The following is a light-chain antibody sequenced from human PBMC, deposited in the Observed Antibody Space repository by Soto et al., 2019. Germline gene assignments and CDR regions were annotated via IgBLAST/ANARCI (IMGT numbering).Light chain of an antibody. Sequence: QSALTQPPSASGSPGQSVTISCTGTSSDVGDYNYLSWYQQHPGKAPKLMIYEVSKRPSGVPDRFSGSKSGNTASLTVSGLQAEDEADYYCSSYAGSNNYVFGTGTKLTVL. V-gene: IGLV2-8*01. CDR2: EVS. CDR3: SSYAGSNNYV. J-gene: IGLJ1*01. CDR1: SSDVGDYNY.